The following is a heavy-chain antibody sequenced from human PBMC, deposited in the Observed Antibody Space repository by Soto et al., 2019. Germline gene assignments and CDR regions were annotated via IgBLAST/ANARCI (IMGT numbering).Heavy chain of an antibody. CDR3: ARDPGKDEATDY. J-gene: IGHJ4*02. V-gene: IGHV3-33*01. Sequence: QVQVVESGGGVVQPGTSLRLSCAASGFRFSNFGMHWVRQAPGKGLEWVAVIWHDGKNKYYADSVEGRFTISRDNSKNTLYLQMNSLRAEDTAVYYGARDPGKDEATDYWGQGTLVIVSS. CDR2: IWHDGKNK. CDR1: GFRFSNFG.